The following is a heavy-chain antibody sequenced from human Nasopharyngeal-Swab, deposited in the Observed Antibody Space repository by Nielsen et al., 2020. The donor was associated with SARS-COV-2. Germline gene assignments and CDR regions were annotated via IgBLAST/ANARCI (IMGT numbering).Heavy chain of an antibody. D-gene: IGHD4-17*01. J-gene: IGHJ6*03. V-gene: IGHV6-1*01. Sequence: SQTLSLTCAISGDRVSSSSAAWNWIRQSPSRGLEWLGRTYYRSKWYNDYAVSVKSRITINPDTSKNQFSLHLNSVTPKDTAVYYCARARGAYGDYYYYYYTDVWGKGTTVTVSS. CDR2: TYYRSKWYN. CDR1: GDRVSSSSAA. CDR3: ARARGAYGDYYYYYYTDV.